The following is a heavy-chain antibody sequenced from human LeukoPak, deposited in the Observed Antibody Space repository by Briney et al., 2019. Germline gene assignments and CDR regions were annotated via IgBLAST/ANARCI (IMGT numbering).Heavy chain of an antibody. Sequence: PGGSLRLSCAASGFTFSNYAMHWVRQAPGKGLECVSAISSNGGSTYYANSVKGRFTISRDNSKNTLYLQMNSLRAEDTAVYYRASKWYCGGDCYYQIDYWGQGTLVTVSS. J-gene: IGHJ4*02. V-gene: IGHV3-64*01. CDR1: GFTFSNYA. CDR3: ASKWYCGGDCYYQIDY. CDR2: ISSNGGST. D-gene: IGHD2-21*02.